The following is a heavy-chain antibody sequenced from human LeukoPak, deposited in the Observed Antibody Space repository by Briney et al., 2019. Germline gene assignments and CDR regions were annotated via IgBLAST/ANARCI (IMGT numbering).Heavy chain of an antibody. CDR3: AKGSASSRPYYFDY. J-gene: IGHJ4*02. CDR2: ITDTGGST. CDR1: GFTFSSYA. V-gene: IGHV3-23*01. D-gene: IGHD6-19*01. Sequence: GGFLRLSCAASGFTFSSYAMSWVRQAPGKGLEWVTAITDTGGSTYNADSVKGRFTISRDNSKNTLYLQMNSLRAEDTAVYYCAKGSASSRPYYFDYWGQGTLVTVSS.